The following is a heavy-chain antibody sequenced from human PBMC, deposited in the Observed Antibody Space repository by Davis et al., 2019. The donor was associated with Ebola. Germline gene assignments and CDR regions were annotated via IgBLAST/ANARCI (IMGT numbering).Heavy chain of an antibody. CDR2: ISYDGSNK. D-gene: IGHD6-6*01. Sequence: PGGSLRLSCAASGFTFSGYGMHWVRQAPGKGLEWVAVISYDGSNKYYADSVKGRFTISRDNSKNTLYLQMNSLRAEDTAVYYCARDRYSSSPGWFDPWGQGTLVTVSS. CDR3: ARDRYSSSPGWFDP. CDR1: GFTFSGYG. V-gene: IGHV3-30*03. J-gene: IGHJ5*02.